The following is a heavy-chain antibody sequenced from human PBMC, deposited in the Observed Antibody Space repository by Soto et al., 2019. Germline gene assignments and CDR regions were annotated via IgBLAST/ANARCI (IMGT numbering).Heavy chain of an antibody. CDR1: GFTFSNYG. Sequence: VQLVESGGGVVQPGRSLRLSCEASGFTFSNYGMHWVRQAPGKGLEWVALIWYDGSKDYYADSVKGRFTISRDNSKDTAYLQMNSLRVEDTAVYYSARIDVQCYDYWGHGTLVSVSS. D-gene: IGHD2-15*01. J-gene: IGHJ4*01. CDR3: ARIDVQCYDY. V-gene: IGHV3-33*01. CDR2: IWYDGSKD.